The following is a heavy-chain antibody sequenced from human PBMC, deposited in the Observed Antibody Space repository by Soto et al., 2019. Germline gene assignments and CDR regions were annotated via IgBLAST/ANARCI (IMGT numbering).Heavy chain of an antibody. Sequence: SVKVSCKASGGAFSSYAISWVRQAPGQGLEWMGGIIPVFGTANYAQKFQGRVTITADESTSTAYMEVGSLRSEDTAVYYCARDLFGDSSGYYLGYWGQGTLVTVSS. CDR2: IIPVFGTA. CDR1: GGAFSSYA. D-gene: IGHD3-22*01. CDR3: ARDLFGDSSGYYLGY. J-gene: IGHJ4*02. V-gene: IGHV1-69*13.